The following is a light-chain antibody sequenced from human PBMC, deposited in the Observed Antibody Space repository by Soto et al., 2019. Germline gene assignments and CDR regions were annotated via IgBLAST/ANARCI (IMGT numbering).Light chain of an antibody. J-gene: IGKJ5*01. Sequence: DIQMTQSPSSVSASVGDRVTITCRASQGISSRLAWYQPKPGKAPKVLIFVASSFQRGVPSRFSGSASGTASTLTLTTLQPEDFATHYCPPANSTPVTPGPGTRLEIK. CDR2: VAS. CDR3: PPANSTPVT. V-gene: IGKV1D-12*01. CDR1: QGISSR.